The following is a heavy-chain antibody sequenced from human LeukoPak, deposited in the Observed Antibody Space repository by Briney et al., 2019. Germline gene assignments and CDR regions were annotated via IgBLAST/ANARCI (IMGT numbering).Heavy chain of an antibody. CDR3: AGTAAFGY. J-gene: IGHJ4*02. Sequence: PGRSLRLSCAASGFTFSSYAMHWVRQAPGKGLEWVAVISYDGSNKYYADSVKGRFTISRDNSKNTLYLQMNSLRAEDTAVYYCAGTAAFGYWGQGTLVTVSS. D-gene: IGHD1-1*01. CDR1: GFTFSSYA. CDR2: ISYDGSNK. V-gene: IGHV3-30-3*01.